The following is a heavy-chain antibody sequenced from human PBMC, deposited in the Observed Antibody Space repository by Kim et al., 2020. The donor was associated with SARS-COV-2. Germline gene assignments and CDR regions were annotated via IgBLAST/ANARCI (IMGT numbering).Heavy chain of an antibody. CDR1: GDSISSGYYY. Sequence: SETLSLTCSVSGDSISSGYYYWSWIRQPPGKGLEWIGYIYYSGSTYHNPSLKSRVTISVDTSRNQFSLKLSSVTAADTAVYYCARARLRGGEYWFDPWG. CDR3: ARARLRGGEYWFDP. J-gene: IGHJ5*02. CDR2: IYYSGST. V-gene: IGHV4-30-4*01. D-gene: IGHD3-16*01.